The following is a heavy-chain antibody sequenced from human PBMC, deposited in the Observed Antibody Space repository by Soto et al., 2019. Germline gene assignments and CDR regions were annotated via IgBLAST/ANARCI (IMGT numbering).Heavy chain of an antibody. V-gene: IGHV6-1*01. Sequence: QTLSLTCAISGDSVSSNSAAWNWIRQSPSRGLEWLGRTYYRSKWYNDYAVSVKSRITINPDTSKNQFSLQLNSVTPEGTAVYYCARGGGQQLAFWFDPWGQGTLVTVSS. J-gene: IGHJ5*02. CDR2: TYYRSKWYN. D-gene: IGHD6-13*01. CDR1: GDSVSSNSAA. CDR3: ARGGGQQLAFWFDP.